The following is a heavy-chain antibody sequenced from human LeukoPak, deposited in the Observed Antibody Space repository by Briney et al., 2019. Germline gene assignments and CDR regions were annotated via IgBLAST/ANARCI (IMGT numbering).Heavy chain of an antibody. CDR3: ARVGLRSATGLAFDI. J-gene: IGHJ3*02. CDR1: GGSISSGGYY. CDR2: IYYSGST. V-gene: IGHV4-31*03. D-gene: IGHD3-3*01. Sequence: SETLSLTCTVSGGSISSGGYYWSWIRQHPGKGLEWIVYIYYSGSTYYNPSIKSRVTISVDTSKNQFSLKLSSVTAADTAVYYCARVGLRSATGLAFDIWGQGTMVTVSS.